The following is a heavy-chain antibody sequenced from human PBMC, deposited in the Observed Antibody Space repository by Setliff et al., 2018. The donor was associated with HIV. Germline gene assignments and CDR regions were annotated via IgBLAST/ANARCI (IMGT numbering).Heavy chain of an antibody. J-gene: IGHJ5*02. CDR2: IYHSGIT. CDR1: GGSISSGNW. CDR3: ARTWWLRSNWFDP. Sequence: SETLSLTCAVSGGSISSGNWWSWVRQPPGKRLEWIGEIYHSGITNYNPSLKSRVTISVDTSRNHFSLKLSSVTAADTAIYYCARTWWLRSNWFDPWGQGTLVTVSS. D-gene: IGHD5-12*01. V-gene: IGHV4-4*02.